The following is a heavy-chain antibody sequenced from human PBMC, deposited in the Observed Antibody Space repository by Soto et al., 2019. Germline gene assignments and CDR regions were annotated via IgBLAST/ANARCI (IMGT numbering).Heavy chain of an antibody. CDR2: INAYNGNT. D-gene: IGHD2-2*01. Sequence: QVQLVRSGAEVKKPGASVKVSCKASGYTFTSYAISWVRQAPGQGLEWMGWINAYNGNTNYAQKLQGRVTMTTDTATSTAYMELRSLRSDDTPVCYCSSDGPPMHYWGQATLATVSS. J-gene: IGHJ4*02. CDR3: SSDGPPMHY. V-gene: IGHV1-18*01. CDR1: GYTFTSYA.